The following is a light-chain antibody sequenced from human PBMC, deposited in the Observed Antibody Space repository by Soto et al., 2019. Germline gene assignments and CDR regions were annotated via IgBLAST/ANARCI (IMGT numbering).Light chain of an antibody. CDR3: CSYTSSGTLVV. J-gene: IGLJ2*01. V-gene: IGLV2-14*03. CDR1: SSDVGGYNY. CDR2: DVS. Sequence: QSALTQPASVSGSPGQSITISCTGSSSDVGGYNYVSWYQQHPGKAPKLMIYDVSNRPSGVSNRFSGSKSGNTASLTISGLQAEDDADYYCCSYTSSGTLVVFGGGTKLTVL.